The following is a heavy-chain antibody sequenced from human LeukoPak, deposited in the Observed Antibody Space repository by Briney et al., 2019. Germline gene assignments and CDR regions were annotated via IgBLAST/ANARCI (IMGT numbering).Heavy chain of an antibody. J-gene: IGHJ4*02. D-gene: IGHD5-24*01. V-gene: IGHV3-9*01. CDR1: GFTFDDYA. CDR3: IKDKVGGLQRYFDY. CDR2: ISWNSGSV. Sequence: GRSLRLSCAASGFTFDDYAMHWVRQAPGKGLEWVSGISWNSGSVEYADSVKGRFTISRDNAKNSLYVQMNSLRPEDTALYYCIKDKVGGLQRYFDYWGQGTLVTVSS.